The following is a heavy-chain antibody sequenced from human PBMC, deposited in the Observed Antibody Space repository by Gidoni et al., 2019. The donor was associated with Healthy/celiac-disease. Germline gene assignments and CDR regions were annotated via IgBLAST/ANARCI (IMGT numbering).Heavy chain of an antibody. Sequence: EVQLVESGGGLVQRGRSLRLSCAASGLAFDDYAMHWVRQAPGKGREWFSGISWNSGSIGYADSVKGRFTISRDNAKNSLYLQMNSLRAEDTALYYCAKDRGYQPLPLTHLDYWGQGTLVTVSS. D-gene: IGHD2-2*01. CDR3: AKDRGYQPLPLTHLDY. CDR2: ISWNSGSI. CDR1: GLAFDDYA. V-gene: IGHV3-9*01. J-gene: IGHJ4*02.